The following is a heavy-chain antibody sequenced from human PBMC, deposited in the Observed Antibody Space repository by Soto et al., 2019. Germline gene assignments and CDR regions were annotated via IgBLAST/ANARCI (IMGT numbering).Heavy chain of an antibody. CDR1: GYTFTSYG. J-gene: IGHJ3*02. V-gene: IGHV1-18*01. CDR3: ARDVLRITMIVGAFDI. CDR2: ISAYNGNT. Sequence: QVQLVQSGAEVKKPGASVKVSCKAFGYTFTSYGISWVRQAPGQGLEWMGWISAYNGNTNYAQKLQGTVTMTTDTSTSTAYMELRSLRSDDTAVYYCARDVLRITMIVGAFDIWGQGTMVTVSS. D-gene: IGHD3-22*01.